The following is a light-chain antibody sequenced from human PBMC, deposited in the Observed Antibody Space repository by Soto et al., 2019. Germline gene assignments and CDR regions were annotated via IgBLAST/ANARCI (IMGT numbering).Light chain of an antibody. Sequence: DIQMTQSPSFLSASVGDRVTISCRASQTVERWLAWYQQKPGKAPKLLISDVSSLERGVPSRFSGSGSATEFTLTISGLQSDDFATYYCQQYKDYVWTFGQGTKVDI. CDR3: QQYKDYVWT. J-gene: IGKJ1*01. V-gene: IGKV1-5*01. CDR2: DVS. CDR1: QTVERW.